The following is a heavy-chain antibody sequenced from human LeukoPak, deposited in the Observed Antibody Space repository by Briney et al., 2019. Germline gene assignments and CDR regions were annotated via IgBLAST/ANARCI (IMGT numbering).Heavy chain of an antibody. CDR2: IYYSGST. V-gene: IGHV4-59*01. J-gene: IGHJ4*02. Sequence: SETLSLTCTVSGGSISSYYWSWTRQPPGKGLEWIGYIYYSGSTNYNPSLKSRVTVSVDTSKNQFSLKLSSVTAADTAVYYCAREKSPDYCSGASCYFDYWGQGTLVTVSP. CDR1: GGSISSYY. CDR3: AREKSPDYCSGASCYFDY. D-gene: IGHD2-15*01.